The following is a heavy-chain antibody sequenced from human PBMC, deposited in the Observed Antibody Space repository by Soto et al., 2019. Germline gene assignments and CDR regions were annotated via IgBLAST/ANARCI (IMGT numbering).Heavy chain of an antibody. D-gene: IGHD3-22*01. CDR2: IKSKTDGGTT. CDR3: TIPRGPMIRP. V-gene: IGHV3-15*01. J-gene: IGHJ5*02. CDR1: GFTFANAW. Sequence: LSCTASGFTFANAWLSWVRQAPGKGLEWVGRIKSKTDGGTTDYAAPVKGRFTISRDDSKNTMYLQMNSLKTEDTAVYYCTIPRGPMIRPWGQGTLVTVSS.